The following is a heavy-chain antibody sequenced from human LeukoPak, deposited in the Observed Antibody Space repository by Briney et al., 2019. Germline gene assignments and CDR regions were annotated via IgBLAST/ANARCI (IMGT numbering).Heavy chain of an antibody. Sequence: PSETLSLTCTVSGGSISSGDYNWSWIRQPPGKGLEWIGYIYYSGSTYYNPSLKSRVTISVDTSKNQFSLKLSSVTAADTAVYYCAREESDWYFDLWGRGTLVTVSS. V-gene: IGHV4-30-4*08. CDR2: IYYSGST. CDR3: AREESDWYFDL. CDR1: GGSISSGDYN. J-gene: IGHJ2*01.